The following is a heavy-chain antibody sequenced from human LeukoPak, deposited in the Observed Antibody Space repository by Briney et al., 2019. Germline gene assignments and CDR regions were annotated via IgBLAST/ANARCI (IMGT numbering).Heavy chain of an antibody. V-gene: IGHV5-51*01. J-gene: IGHJ4*02. CDR1: GYSFTNFW. CDR2: IYPGDSDT. D-gene: IGHD3-22*01. CDR3: ARRDDSKAFDY. Sequence: GESLKISCKGSGYSFTNFWIGWVCQMSGKGLEWMGLIYPGDSDTRYSPSFQGQVTISADKSINTAYLQWSSLKASDTAMYYCARRDDSKAFDYWGQGTLVTVSS.